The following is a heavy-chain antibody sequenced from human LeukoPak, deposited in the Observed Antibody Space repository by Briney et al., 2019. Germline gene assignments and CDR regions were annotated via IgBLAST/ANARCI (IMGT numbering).Heavy chain of an antibody. D-gene: IGHD2-8*01. CDR1: GGSISSGTYY. CDR3: ARGLYCTNGVCPYYFDY. V-gene: IGHV4-61*02. J-gene: IGHJ4*02. Sequence: SQTLSLTCTVSGGSISSGTYYWSWIRQPAGKGLEWIGRISNSGSTNYNRGSTNYNPSLESRVTISLSTSKNQVSLKVSSVTAADAAVYYCARGLYCTNGVCPYYFDYWGQGTLVTVSS. CDR2: ISNSGSTNYNRGST.